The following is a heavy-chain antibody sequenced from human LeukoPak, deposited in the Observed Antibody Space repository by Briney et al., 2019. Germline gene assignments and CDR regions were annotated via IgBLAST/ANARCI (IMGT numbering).Heavy chain of an antibody. V-gene: IGHV4-31*03. D-gene: IGHD2/OR15-2a*01. Sequence: SETLSLTCTVSGVSISSGGYYWSWIRQHPEKGLEYIGYSYYSGSTYYNPSLKSRVTISEDASKNQFSLKLSSVTAADTAVYYCARGFTTSDYWGQGTLVTVSS. J-gene: IGHJ4*02. CDR1: GVSISSGGYY. CDR3: ARGFTTSDY. CDR2: SYYSGST.